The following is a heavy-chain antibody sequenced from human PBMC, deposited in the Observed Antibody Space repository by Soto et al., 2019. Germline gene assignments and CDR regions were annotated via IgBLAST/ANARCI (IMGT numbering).Heavy chain of an antibody. J-gene: IGHJ4*02. Sequence: ASVKVSCKASGYTFTSFDIHWVRQAPGQGLECMGWMNPSTGNTGFAQKFQGRVTMTRNTAISTAYMELRSLTSEDTAVYYCARRKERSGPHYFDSWGQGTLVTVSS. V-gene: IGHV1-8*01. CDR3: ARRKERSGPHYFDS. CDR2: MNPSTGNT. CDR1: GYTFTSFD.